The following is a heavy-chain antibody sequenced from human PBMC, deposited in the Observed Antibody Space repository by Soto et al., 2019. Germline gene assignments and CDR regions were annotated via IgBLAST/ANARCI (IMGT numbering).Heavy chain of an antibody. D-gene: IGHD3-3*01. CDR2: TSSSGSTT. Sequence: PGVSLILSYGASGFTFSSYEMNWVRQAAGTGLEWVSYTSSSGSTTYYAYSVKGLFTISRDNAKNSLYLQMNSLRGEDTACYHCARTHYEFWSGSTVSNWFDPWGQGTLVTVSS. V-gene: IGHV3-48*03. J-gene: IGHJ5*02. CDR1: GFTFSSYE. CDR3: ARTHYEFWSGSTVSNWFDP.